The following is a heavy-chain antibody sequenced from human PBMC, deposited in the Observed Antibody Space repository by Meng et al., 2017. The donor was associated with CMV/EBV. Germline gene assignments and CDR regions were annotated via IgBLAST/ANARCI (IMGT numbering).Heavy chain of an antibody. V-gene: IGHV3-23*01. J-gene: IGHJ6*02. CDR2: ISGSGGST. CDR3: ARSLAALRGYYGMDV. CDR1: GFTFSSYA. Sequence: GGSLRLSCAASGFTFSSYAMSWVRQAPGKGLEWVSAISGSGGSTYYADSVKGRFTISRDNSKNTLYLQMNSLRAEDTAVYYCARSLAALRGYYGMDVWGQGTTVTVSS. D-gene: IGHD6-6*01.